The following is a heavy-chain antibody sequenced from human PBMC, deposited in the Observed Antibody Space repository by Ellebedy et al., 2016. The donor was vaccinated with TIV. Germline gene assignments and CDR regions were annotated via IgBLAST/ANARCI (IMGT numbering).Heavy chain of an antibody. J-gene: IGHJ4*02. CDR3: ARDMSVAGTSRGGKEDY. Sequence: GESLKISCAASGFTVSSNYMSWVRQAPGKGLEWVSVIYSGGSTYYADSVKGRFTISRDNSKNTLYLQMNSLRAEDTALYYCARDMSVAGTSRGGKEDYWGQGTLVTVSS. D-gene: IGHD6-19*01. V-gene: IGHV3-53*01. CDR1: GFTVSSNY. CDR2: IYSGGST.